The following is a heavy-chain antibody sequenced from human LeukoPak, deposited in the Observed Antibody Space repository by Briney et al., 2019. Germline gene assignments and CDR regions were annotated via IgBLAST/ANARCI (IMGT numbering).Heavy chain of an antibody. CDR3: AIGGYDFDFDY. V-gene: IGHV4-59*12. J-gene: IGHJ4*02. CDR2: IYYSGST. CDR1: GGSISSYY. Sequence: SETLSLTCTVSGGSISSYYWSWIRQPPGKGLEWIGYIYYSGSTNYNPSLKSRVTISVDTSKNQFSLKLSSVTAADTAVYYCAIGGYDFDFDYWGQGTLVTVSS. D-gene: IGHD5-12*01.